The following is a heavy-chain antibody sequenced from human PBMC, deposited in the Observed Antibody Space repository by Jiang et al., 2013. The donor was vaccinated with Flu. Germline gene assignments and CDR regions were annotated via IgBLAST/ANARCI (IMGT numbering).Heavy chain of an antibody. Sequence: LLKPSQTLSLTCAVSGGSISSGGYSWSWIRQPPGKGLEWIGYIYHSGSTYYNPSLKSRVTISVDRSKNQFSLKLSSVTAADTAVYYCARGHSSSWYTFDYWGQGTLVTVSS. CDR2: IYHSGST. CDR1: GGSISSGGYS. V-gene: IGHV4-30-2*01. D-gene: IGHD6-13*01. CDR3: ARGHSSSWYTFDY. J-gene: IGHJ4*02.